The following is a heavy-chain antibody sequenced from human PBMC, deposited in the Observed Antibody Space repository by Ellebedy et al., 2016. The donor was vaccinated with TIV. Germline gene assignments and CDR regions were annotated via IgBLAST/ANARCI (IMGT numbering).Heavy chain of an antibody. Sequence: GESLKISXAASGFTFSSYAMHWVRQAPGKGLEWVAVISYDGSNKYYADSVKGRFTISRDNAKNSLSLQMNSLSAEDTAVYYCARVRGGYCSGANCYNAFDIWGQGTMVTVSS. J-gene: IGHJ3*02. CDR1: GFTFSSYA. CDR3: ARVRGGYCSGANCYNAFDI. V-gene: IGHV3-30*04. CDR2: ISYDGSNK. D-gene: IGHD2-15*01.